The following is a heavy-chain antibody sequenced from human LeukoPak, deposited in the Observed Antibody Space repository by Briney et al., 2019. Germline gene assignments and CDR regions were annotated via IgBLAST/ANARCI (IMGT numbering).Heavy chain of an antibody. J-gene: IGHJ6*02. D-gene: IGHD2-2*01. Sequence: GGSLRLSCAASGFTFSSYDMHWVRQAPGKGLEWVSAIGTAGDTYYPGSVKGRFTISRENAKNSLYLQMNSLRAGDTAVYYCARGAPEVGDYYYYGMDVWGQGTTVTVSS. V-gene: IGHV3-13*01. CDR2: IGTAGDT. CDR1: GFTFSSYD. CDR3: ARGAPEVGDYYYYGMDV.